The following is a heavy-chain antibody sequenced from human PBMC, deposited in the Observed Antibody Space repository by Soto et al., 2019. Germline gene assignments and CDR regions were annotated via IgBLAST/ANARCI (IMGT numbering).Heavy chain of an antibody. CDR1: GGSLGSSSYY. Sequence: SETLSLTCTVSGGSLGSSSYYWGWIRQSPGKGLEWIGNIYYIGNTFYNPSLKSRVTISVDTSTHQIYLHLIAVTAADTAIFYGASIAATGKTHFDFWGQGTLVTVSS. CDR2: IYYIGNT. V-gene: IGHV4-39*01. D-gene: IGHD2-21*01. CDR3: ASIAATGKTHFDF. J-gene: IGHJ4*02.